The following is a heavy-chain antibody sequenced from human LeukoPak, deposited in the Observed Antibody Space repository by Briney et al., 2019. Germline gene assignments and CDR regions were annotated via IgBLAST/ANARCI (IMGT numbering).Heavy chain of an antibody. D-gene: IGHD3-10*01. CDR1: GFTLNNAW. CDR2: IDTTANYI. Sequence: PGGSLRLSCAASGFTLNNAWMSWVRQAPGKGLEWVSFIDTTANYIYYGESMKGRFTISRDNAKKSVHLQMNGLRADDTAVYYCARGRSITLLRGVAMSDGFDIWGQGTMVTVSS. V-gene: IGHV3-21*01. J-gene: IGHJ3*02. CDR3: ARGRSITLLRGVAMSDGFDI.